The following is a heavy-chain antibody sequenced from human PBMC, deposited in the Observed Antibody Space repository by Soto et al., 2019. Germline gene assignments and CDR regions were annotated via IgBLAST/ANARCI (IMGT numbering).Heavy chain of an antibody. CDR2: INHSGST. J-gene: IGHJ5*02. CDR3: ARGHPKIFRFLEWLSFFDP. CDR1: GGSFSGYY. D-gene: IGHD3-3*01. V-gene: IGHV4-34*01. Sequence: QVQLQQWGAGLLKPSETLSLTCAVYGGSFSGYYWSWIRQPPGKGMEWIGEINHSGSTNYNPSLKSRVTISVDTSKNQFSLKLSSVTAADTAVYYCARGHPKIFRFLEWLSFFDPWGQGTLVTVSS.